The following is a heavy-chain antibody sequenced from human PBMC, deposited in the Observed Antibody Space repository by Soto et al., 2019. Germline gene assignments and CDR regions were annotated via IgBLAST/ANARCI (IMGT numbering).Heavy chain of an antibody. J-gene: IGHJ4*02. V-gene: IGHV1-8*01. CDR3: AREGYYDSSGYKYPDY. D-gene: IGHD3-22*01. CDR1: GYTFTSYD. Sequence: ASVKVSGKASGYTFTSYDINWVRQATGQGLEWMGWMNPNSGNTGYAQKFQGRVTMTRNTSISTAYMELSSLRSEDTAVYYCAREGYYDSSGYKYPDYWGQGTLVTVSS. CDR2: MNPNSGNT.